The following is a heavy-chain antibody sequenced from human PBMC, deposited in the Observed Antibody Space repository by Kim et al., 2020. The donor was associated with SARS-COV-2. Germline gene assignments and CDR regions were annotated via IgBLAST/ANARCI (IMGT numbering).Heavy chain of an antibody. J-gene: IGHJ5*02. CDR2: ISAYNGNT. D-gene: IGHD3-9*01. V-gene: IGHV1-18*01. CDR1: GYTFTSYG. Sequence: ASVKVSCKASGYTFTSYGISWVRQAPGQGLEWMGWISAYNGNTNYAQKLQGRVTMTTDTSTSTAYMELRSLRSDDTAVYYCARDRTDILTGLGRTNWFDPWGQGTLVTVSS. CDR3: ARDRTDILTGLGRTNWFDP.